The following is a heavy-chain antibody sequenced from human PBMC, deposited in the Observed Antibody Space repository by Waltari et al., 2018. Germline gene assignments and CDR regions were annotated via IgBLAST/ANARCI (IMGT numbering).Heavy chain of an antibody. J-gene: IGHJ2*01. CDR1: GGSFSGYY. CDR3: ARGRIAARPSWYFDL. D-gene: IGHD6-6*01. V-gene: IGHV4-34*01. CDR2: INHSGST. Sequence: QVQLQQWGAGLLKPSETLSLTCAVYGGSFSGYYWSWIRQPPGKGLGWCGEINHSGSTNYNPSLKSVVTTSVDTTKNEFSLKLSSVTAADTAVYYCARGRIAARPSWYFDLWGRGTLVTVSS.